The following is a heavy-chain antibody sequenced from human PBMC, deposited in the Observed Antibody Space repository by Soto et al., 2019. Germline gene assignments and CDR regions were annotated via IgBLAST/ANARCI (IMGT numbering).Heavy chain of an antibody. CDR3: ARSFYSSWEHTLYYYYYGMDV. CDR1: GGSISSSSYY. J-gene: IGHJ6*02. V-gene: IGHV4-39*01. Sequence: SETLSLTCTVSGGSISSSSYYWGWIRQPPGKGLEWIGSIYYSGSTNYNPSLKSRVTISVDTSKNQFSLKLSSVTAADTAVYYCARSFYSSWEHTLYYYYYGMDVWGQGTTVTVSS. D-gene: IGHD6-13*01. CDR2: IYYSGST.